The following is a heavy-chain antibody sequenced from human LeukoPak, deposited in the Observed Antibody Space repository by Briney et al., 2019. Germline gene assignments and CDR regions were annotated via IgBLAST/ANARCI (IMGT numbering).Heavy chain of an antibody. V-gene: IGHV3-23*01. CDR1: GFTFSNHP. J-gene: IGHJ4*02. CDR2: VSGNGLSK. D-gene: IGHD1-1*01. CDR3: AKGNGDFLDY. Sequence: GGSLRLSCAVSGFTFSNHPVTWVRQAPGKGLEWVAGVSGNGLSKYYPDSMKGRFTVSRDNAKNTVYLQMNSLRADDTAVYYCAKGNGDFLDYWGQGTLVTVSS.